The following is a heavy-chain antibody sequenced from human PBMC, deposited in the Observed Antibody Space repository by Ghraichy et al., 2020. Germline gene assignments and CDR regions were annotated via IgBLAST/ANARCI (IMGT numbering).Heavy chain of an antibody. CDR2: INHSGST. CDR3: ARGMRYCSSTSCYYYFDY. J-gene: IGHJ4*02. Sequence: SDTLSLTCAVYGGSFSGYYWSWIRQPPGKGLEWIGEINHSGSTNYNPSLKSRVTISVDTSKNQFSLKLSSVTAADTAVYYCARGMRYCSSTSCYYYFDYWGQGTLVTVSS. V-gene: IGHV4-34*01. D-gene: IGHD2-2*01. CDR1: GGSFSGYY.